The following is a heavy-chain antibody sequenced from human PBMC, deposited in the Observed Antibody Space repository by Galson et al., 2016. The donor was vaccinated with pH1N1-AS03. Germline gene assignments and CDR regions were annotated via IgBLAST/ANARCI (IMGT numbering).Heavy chain of an antibody. V-gene: IGHV1-2*04. CDR2: INTDSGVT. CDR3: ARDPRGPCTSATCPTTYYFGMDV. J-gene: IGHJ6*02. Sequence: SVKVSCKASGYIFTGFYVHWVRQAPGQELEWMGWINTDSGVTNYAQKFEAWVTMTRDTSVSTAYMELYGLNSDDTAVYYCARDPRGPCTSATCPTTYYFGMDVWGQGTTVIVSS. D-gene: IGHD2-2*01. CDR1: GYIFTGFY.